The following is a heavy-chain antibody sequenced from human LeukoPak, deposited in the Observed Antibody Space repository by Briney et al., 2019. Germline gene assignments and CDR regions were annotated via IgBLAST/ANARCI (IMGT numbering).Heavy chain of an antibody. J-gene: IGHJ4*02. Sequence: GGSLRLSCAASGFTFSSYEMNWVRQAPGKGLEWVSYISSSGSTIYYADSVKGRFTISRDNAKNSLYLQMNSLRAEDTAVYYCARVTVAGISDYWGQGTLVTVSS. CDR3: ARVTVAGISDY. V-gene: IGHV3-48*03. CDR1: GFTFSSYE. D-gene: IGHD6-19*01. CDR2: ISSSGSTI.